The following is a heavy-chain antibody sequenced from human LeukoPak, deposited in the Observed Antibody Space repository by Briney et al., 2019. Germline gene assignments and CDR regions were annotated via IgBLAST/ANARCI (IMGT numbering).Heavy chain of an antibody. Sequence: SQTLSLTCTVSGGSISSGSYYWSWIRQPAGKGLEWIGRIYTSGSTNYNPSLKSRVTISVDTSKNQFSLKLSSVTAADTAVYYCTREGYYYDSSGYRFDYWGQGTLVTVSS. CDR2: IYTSGST. CDR1: GGSISSGSYY. CDR3: TREGYYYDSSGYRFDY. V-gene: IGHV4-61*02. J-gene: IGHJ4*02. D-gene: IGHD3-22*01.